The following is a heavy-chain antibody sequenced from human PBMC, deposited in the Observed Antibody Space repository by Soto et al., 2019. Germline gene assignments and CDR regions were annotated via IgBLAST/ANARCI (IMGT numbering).Heavy chain of an antibody. V-gene: IGHV4-59*01. CDR1: GGSISSYY. J-gene: IGHJ4*02. D-gene: IGHD3-10*01. CDR3: ARDRWGEDGSGSYSLDY. CDR2: IYDIGST. Sequence: QVQLQESGPGLVKPSETLSLTCTVSGGSISSYYWSWIRQPPGKGLEWIGYIYDIGSTNYNPSLKGLVTISVDTSKNQFSLKLSSVTAADTAVYYCARDRWGEDGSGSYSLDYWGQGTLVTVSS.